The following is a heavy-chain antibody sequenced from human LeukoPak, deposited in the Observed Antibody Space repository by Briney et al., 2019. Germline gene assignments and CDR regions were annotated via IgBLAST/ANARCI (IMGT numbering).Heavy chain of an antibody. CDR3: ARQTLY. J-gene: IGHJ4*02. CDR1: GFTFGSYA. Sequence: PGGSLRLSRAASGFTFGSYAMSWVRQAPGKGLEWVSVISGSGDSTYYADSVKGRFTISRDNAKNSLSLQMNSLRAEDTAVYYCARQTLYWGQGTLVTVSS. CDR2: ISGSGDST. V-gene: IGHV3-23*01.